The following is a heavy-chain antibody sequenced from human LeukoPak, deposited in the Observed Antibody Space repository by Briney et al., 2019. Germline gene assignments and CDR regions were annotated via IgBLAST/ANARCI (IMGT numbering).Heavy chain of an antibody. V-gene: IGHV4-39*02. CDR1: GGSISSSSYY. D-gene: IGHD5-24*01. J-gene: IGHJ4*02. CDR2: MYYSGST. CDR3: ARDPRRDFADLFFDY. Sequence: SETLSLTCTVSGGSISSSSYYWGWIRQPPGKGLEWIGSMYYSGSTYHNPSLKSRVTISVDTSKNQFSLKVSSVTAADTAIYYCARDPRRDFADLFFDYWGQGTLVTVSS.